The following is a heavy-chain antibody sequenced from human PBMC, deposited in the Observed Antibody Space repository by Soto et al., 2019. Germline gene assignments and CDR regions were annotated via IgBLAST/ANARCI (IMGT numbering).Heavy chain of an antibody. CDR3: ARIPFNCSSTSCYPKDNWFDP. Sequence: PSETLSLTCAVYGGSFSGYYWSWIRQPPGKGLEWIGEINHSGSTNYNPSLKSRVTISVDTSKNQFSLKLSSVTAADTAVYYCARIPFNCSSTSCYPKDNWFDPWGQGTLVTVS. V-gene: IGHV4-34*01. CDR1: GGSFSGYY. D-gene: IGHD2-2*01. J-gene: IGHJ5*02. CDR2: INHSGST.